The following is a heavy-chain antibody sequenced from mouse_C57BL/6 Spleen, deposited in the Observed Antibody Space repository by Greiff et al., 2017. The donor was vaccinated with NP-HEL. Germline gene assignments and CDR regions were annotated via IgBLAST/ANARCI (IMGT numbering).Heavy chain of an antibody. Sequence: EVNVVESGGGLVQPGGSMKLSCVASGFTFSNYWMNWVRQSPEKGLEWVAQIRLKSDNYATHYAESVKGRFTITRDDSKSSVYLQMNNLRAEDTGIYYCTGYDYPLYYCDYWGQGTTLTVSS. CDR3: TGYDYPLYYCDY. CDR1: GFTFSNYW. V-gene: IGHV6-3*01. D-gene: IGHD2-4*01. CDR2: IRLKSDNYAT. J-gene: IGHJ2*01.